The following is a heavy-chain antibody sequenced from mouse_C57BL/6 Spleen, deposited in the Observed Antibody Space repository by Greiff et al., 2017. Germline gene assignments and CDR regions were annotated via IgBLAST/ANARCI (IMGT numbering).Heavy chain of an antibody. J-gene: IGHJ4*01. V-gene: IGHV1-15*01. CDR2: IDPETGGT. CDR1: GYTFTDYE. Sequence: VQLQQSGAELVRPGASVTLSCKASGYTFTDYEMHWVKQTPGHGLEWIGAIDPETGGTAYNQKFKGKAILTADKSSSTAYRGLRSLTSEVSAVYYCTWFYGNLVYAMDYWGQGTSVTVSS. CDR3: TWFYGNLVYAMDY. D-gene: IGHD2-1*01.